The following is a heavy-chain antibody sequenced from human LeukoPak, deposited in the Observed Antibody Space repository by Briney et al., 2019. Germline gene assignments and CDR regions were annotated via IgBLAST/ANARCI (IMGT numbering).Heavy chain of an antibody. J-gene: IGHJ3*02. V-gene: IGHV3-9*01. D-gene: IGHD6-19*01. Sequence: GGSLRLSCAASGFTFSSYAMHWVRQAPGKGLEWVSGISWNSGSIGYADSVKGRFTISRDNAKNSLYLQMNSLRAEDTALYYCAKDYSSHDDAFDIWGQGTMVTVSS. CDR3: AKDYSSHDDAFDI. CDR2: ISWNSGSI. CDR1: GFTFSSYA.